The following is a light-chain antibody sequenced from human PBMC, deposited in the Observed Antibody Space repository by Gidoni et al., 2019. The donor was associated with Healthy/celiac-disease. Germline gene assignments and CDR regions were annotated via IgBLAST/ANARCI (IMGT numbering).Light chain of an antibody. CDR1: ESISSW. V-gene: IGKV1-5*01. CDR2: DAS. CDR3: QQYNSYWT. Sequence: DIQMTQSPSTLSASVGDRVTITCRASESISSWLAWYQQKPGKAPKLLIYDASSLESGVPSRFSGSGYGTEFTLTISSLQPDDFATYYCQQYNSYWTFXQXTKVXIK. J-gene: IGKJ1*01.